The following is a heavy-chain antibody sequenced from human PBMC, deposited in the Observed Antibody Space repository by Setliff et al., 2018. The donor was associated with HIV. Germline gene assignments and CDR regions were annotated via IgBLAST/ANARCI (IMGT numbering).Heavy chain of an antibody. V-gene: IGHV4-59*01. Sequence: SETLSLTCTVSGVSISNDYWSWIRQPPGKGLEWIGYMYYSGNTNYNPSLKSRVTISVDTSKSQFSLKLNSVTAADTAVYYCARDQSDWFYWCQGPLVTVSS. D-gene: IGHD3-3*01. J-gene: IGHJ4*02. CDR2: MYYSGNT. CDR1: GVSISNDY. CDR3: ARDQSDWFY.